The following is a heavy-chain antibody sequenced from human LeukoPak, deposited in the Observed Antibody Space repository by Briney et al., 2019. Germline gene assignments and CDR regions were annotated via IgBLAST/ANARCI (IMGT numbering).Heavy chain of an antibody. Sequence: ASVKVSCKASGYTFTGYYMHWVRQAPGQGLEWMGWINPNSGGTNYAQKFQGRVTMTRDTSISTAYMELSRLRSDDTAVYYCARARVVGYCSGGSCYLGYWGQGTLVTVSS. CDR2: INPNSGGT. J-gene: IGHJ4*02. D-gene: IGHD2-15*01. V-gene: IGHV1-2*02. CDR3: ARARVVGYCSGGSCYLGY. CDR1: GYTFTGYY.